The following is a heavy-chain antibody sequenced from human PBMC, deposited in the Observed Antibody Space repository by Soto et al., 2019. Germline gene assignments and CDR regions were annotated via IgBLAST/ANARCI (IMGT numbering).Heavy chain of an antibody. CDR3: ARASRRYCTNGVCYRNWFDP. CDR1: GGSFSGYY. V-gene: IGHV4-34*01. D-gene: IGHD2-8*01. J-gene: IGHJ5*02. Sequence: SETLSLTCAVYGGSFSGYYWSWIRQPPGKGLEWIGEINHSGSTNYNPSLKSRVTISVDTSKNQFSLKLSSVTAADTAVYYCARASRRYCTNGVCYRNWFDPWGQGTLVTVSS. CDR2: INHSGST.